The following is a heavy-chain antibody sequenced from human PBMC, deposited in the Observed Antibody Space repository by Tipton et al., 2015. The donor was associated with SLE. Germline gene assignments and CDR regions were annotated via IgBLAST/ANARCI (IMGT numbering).Heavy chain of an antibody. CDR1: GGSIRGYY. V-gene: IGHV4-59*08. D-gene: IGHD2-21*02. CDR2: VSDGGGS. Sequence: TLSLTCTVSGGSIRGYYWSWIRQPPGKELEWIGYVSDGGGSKSNPSLKSRVTISIDPAKNQFSLKLTSVTAADTAVYYCARGMVTWRGAIIGVDVWGQGTTVNVSS. J-gene: IGHJ6*02. CDR3: ARGMVTWRGAIIGVDV.